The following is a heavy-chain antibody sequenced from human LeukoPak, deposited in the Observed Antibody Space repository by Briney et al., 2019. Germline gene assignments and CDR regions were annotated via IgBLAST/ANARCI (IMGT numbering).Heavy chain of an antibody. J-gene: IGHJ3*02. V-gene: IGHV4-34*01. Sequence: SETLSLTCAVYGGSFSGYYWSWIRQPPGKGLEWIGEINHSGSTNYNPSLKSRVTISVDTSKNQFSLKLSSVTAADTAVYYCARGVWGHDAFDIWGQGTMVTVSS. CDR2: INHSGST. D-gene: IGHD7-27*01. CDR1: GGSFSGYY. CDR3: ARGVWGHDAFDI.